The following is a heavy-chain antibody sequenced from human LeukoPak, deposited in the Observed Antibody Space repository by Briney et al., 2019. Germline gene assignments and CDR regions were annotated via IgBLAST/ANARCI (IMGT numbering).Heavy chain of an antibody. CDR2: IKKDGSGR. V-gene: IGHV3-7*01. J-gene: IGHJ4*02. CDR3: ERVGAQYCSGGSCYIDY. D-gene: IGHD2-15*01. CDR1: GFTFSSYW. Sequence: GGSLRLSCAASGFTFSSYWMSWVRQAPGKGLEWVANIKKDGSGRYYVDSVKGRFTISRDNAKNSLYLQMTSLRAEDTAVYYCERVGAQYCSGGSCYIDYWGQGTLVTVSS.